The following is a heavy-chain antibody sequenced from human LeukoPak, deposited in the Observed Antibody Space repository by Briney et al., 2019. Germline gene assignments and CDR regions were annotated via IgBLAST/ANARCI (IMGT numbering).Heavy chain of an antibody. D-gene: IGHD6-13*01. CDR1: GYTFTNYG. CDR3: ARVGAGAFDY. V-gene: IGHV1-18*01. CDR2: ISAYNGHT. Sequence: ASVKVSCKASGYTFTNYGISWVRQAPGQGLEWMGWISAYNGHTKYAQKVQGRVTMTRDTSTSTAYMELRSLRSDDTAVYYCARVGAGAFDYWGQGTLVTVSS. J-gene: IGHJ4*02.